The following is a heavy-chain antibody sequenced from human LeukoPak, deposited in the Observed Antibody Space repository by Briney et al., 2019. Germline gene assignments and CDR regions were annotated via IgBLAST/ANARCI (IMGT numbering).Heavy chain of an antibody. Sequence: GGSLRLSCAASGFTFDDYGMSWVRQAPGKGLEWVSGINWNGGSTGYADSVKGRFTISRDNAKNSLYLQMNSLRAEDTALYHCARDVDGSGNYYNDYWGQGTLVTVSS. CDR1: GFTFDDYG. CDR3: ARDVDGSGNYYNDY. J-gene: IGHJ4*02. CDR2: INWNGGST. D-gene: IGHD3-10*01. V-gene: IGHV3-20*01.